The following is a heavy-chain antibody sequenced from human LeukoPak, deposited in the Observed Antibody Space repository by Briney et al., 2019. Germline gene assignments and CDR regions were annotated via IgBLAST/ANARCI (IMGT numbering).Heavy chain of an antibody. D-gene: IGHD3-10*01. J-gene: IGHJ6*03. CDR2: IKQDGNEK. CDR3: ARGGSYYYYYMDV. CDR1: GFTFSSYW. V-gene: IGHV3-7*01. Sequence: PGGSLRLSCAASGFTFSSYWMNWVRQAPGKGLEWVANIKQDGNEKYYVDSVKGRFAISRDNAKNSLYLQMNSLRAEDTAVYYCARGGSYYYYYMDVWGKGTTVTVSS.